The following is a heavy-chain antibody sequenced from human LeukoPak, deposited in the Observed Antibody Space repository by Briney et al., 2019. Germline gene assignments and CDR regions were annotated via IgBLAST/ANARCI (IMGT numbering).Heavy chain of an antibody. D-gene: IGHD3-16*01. CDR1: GGSISSGGYY. CDR2: IYYSGST. V-gene: IGHV4-31*03. Sequence: SETLSLTCTVSGGSISSGGYYWSWIRQHPGKGLEWIGYIYYSGSTYYNPSLKSRVTISVDTSKNQFSLKLSSVTAADTAVYYCATLEDPQGGGDAFDIWGQGTMVTVSS. CDR3: ATLEDPQGGGDAFDI. J-gene: IGHJ3*02.